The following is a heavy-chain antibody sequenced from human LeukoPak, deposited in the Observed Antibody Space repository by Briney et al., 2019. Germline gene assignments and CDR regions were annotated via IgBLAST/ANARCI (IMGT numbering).Heavy chain of an antibody. D-gene: IGHD3-3*01. CDR2: IYYSGST. J-gene: IGHJ5*02. Sequence: SETLSLTCTVSGGSISSYYWSWIRQPPGKGLEWIGHIYYSGSTNYNPSLKSRVTISVDTSKNQFSLKLSSVTAADTAVYYCARHGDYDFWSGTPFDPWGQGTLVTVSS. V-gene: IGHV4-59*08. CDR1: GGSISSYY. CDR3: ARHGDYDFWSGTPFDP.